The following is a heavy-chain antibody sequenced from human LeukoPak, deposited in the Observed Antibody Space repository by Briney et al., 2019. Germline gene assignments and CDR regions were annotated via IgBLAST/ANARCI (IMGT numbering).Heavy chain of an antibody. Sequence: SETLSLTCTVSGGSIGSYYWSWIRQPPGKGLEWIGYIYYSGSTNYNPSLKSRVTISVDTSKNQFSLKLSSVTAADTAVYYCVYAFDIWGQGTMVTVSS. CDR1: GGSIGSYY. J-gene: IGHJ3*02. V-gene: IGHV4-59*01. CDR3: VYAFDI. CDR2: IYYSGST.